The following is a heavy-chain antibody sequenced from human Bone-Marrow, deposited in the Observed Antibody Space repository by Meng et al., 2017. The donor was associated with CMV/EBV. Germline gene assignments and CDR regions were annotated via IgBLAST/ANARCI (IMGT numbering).Heavy chain of an antibody. V-gene: IGHV3-21*01. CDR1: GFTFSSYS. Sequence: GALRLSCAASGFTFSSYSMNWVRQAPGKGLEWVSSISSSSSYIYYADSVKGRFTISRDNAKNSLYLQMNSLRAEDTAVYYCAREGFLDIVLMVYAPVYFDYWGQGTLVTVYS. J-gene: IGHJ4*02. CDR3: AREGFLDIVLMVYAPVYFDY. CDR2: ISSSSSYI. D-gene: IGHD2-8*01.